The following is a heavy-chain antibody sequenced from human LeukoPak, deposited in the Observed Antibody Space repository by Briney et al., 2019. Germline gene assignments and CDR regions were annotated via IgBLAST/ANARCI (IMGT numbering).Heavy chain of an antibody. Sequence: PGGSLRLSCAASGFTFSSYSMHWVRQAPGKGVEWLAIISYDGSNQYYGDSVKGRFTISRDNSKNTLYLQMSSLRPEDTAVYYCARPYSTSWSSGWYFDLWGRGTLVSVSS. CDR2: ISYDGSNQ. D-gene: IGHD2-2*01. CDR3: ARPYSTSWSSGWYFDL. J-gene: IGHJ2*01. CDR1: GFTFSSYS. V-gene: IGHV3-30-3*01.